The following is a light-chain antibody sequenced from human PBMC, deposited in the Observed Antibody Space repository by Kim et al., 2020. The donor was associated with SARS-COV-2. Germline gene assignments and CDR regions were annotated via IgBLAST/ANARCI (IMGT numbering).Light chain of an antibody. CDR2: DVS. CDR1: NCDGGAYKS. CDR3: YSYGGGYTWV. J-gene: IGLJ3*02. Sequence: GQPVTRAGTGTNCDGGAYKSVSWDQQHPGKAPKFIIYDVSERPSGVPDRFSGSKSGNTASLTISGLQAEDEADYYCYSYGGGYTWVFGRGTKVTVL. V-gene: IGLV2-11*01.